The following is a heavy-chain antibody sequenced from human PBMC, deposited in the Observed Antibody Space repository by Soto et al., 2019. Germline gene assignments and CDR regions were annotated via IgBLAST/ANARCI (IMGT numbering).Heavy chain of an antibody. D-gene: IGHD2-21*01. CDR3: AKDQGVVVVLSWFHP. CDR1: GVTFSSYG. V-gene: IGHV3-30*18. J-gene: IGHJ5*02. Sequence: RLPCAAAGVTFSSYGMHRVRQAPGKGLEWVAVISYDGSNKYYADSVKGRFTISRDNSKNTLYLQMNSLRAEDTAVYYFAKDQGVVVVLSWFHPWGQGPLVTVPS. CDR2: ISYDGSNK.